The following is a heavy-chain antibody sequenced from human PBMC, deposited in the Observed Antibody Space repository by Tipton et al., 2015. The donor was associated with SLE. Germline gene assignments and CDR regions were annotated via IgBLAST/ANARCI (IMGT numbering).Heavy chain of an antibody. CDR1: GDSISSYY. J-gene: IGHJ4*02. CDR3: ARDVVGAMEGLDY. V-gene: IGHV4-59*01. Sequence: TLSLTCSVSGDSISSYYWNWIRQTPGKGLEWVGYVYYSGGTNYNPSLKSRATISVDTSKDQFSLRLTSVTAADTAVYYCARDVVGAMEGLDYWGQGTLVTVSS. D-gene: IGHD1-26*01. CDR2: VYYSGGT.